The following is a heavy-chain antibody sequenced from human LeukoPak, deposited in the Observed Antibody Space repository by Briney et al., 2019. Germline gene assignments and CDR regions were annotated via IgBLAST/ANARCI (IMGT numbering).Heavy chain of an antibody. D-gene: IGHD5-12*01. CDR1: GFIFSNYY. Sequence: PGGSLRLSCAASGFIFSNYYLNWVRQAPGKGLEGVSCIHGSASYNYYADSVKGRFTISRDSAKNSLYLEMSSLRVEDTAVYYCVRAFGGYDSQRFYYNMDVWGKGTTVTVSS. CDR3: VRAFGGYDSQRFYYNMDV. CDR2: IHGSASYN. V-gene: IGHV3-21*06. J-gene: IGHJ6*03.